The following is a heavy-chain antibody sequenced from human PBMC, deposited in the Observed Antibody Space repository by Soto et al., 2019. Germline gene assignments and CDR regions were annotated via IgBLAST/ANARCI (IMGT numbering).Heavy chain of an antibody. V-gene: IGHV3-30-3*01. CDR1: GFTFSSYA. Sequence: GGSLRLSCAASGFTFSSYAMHWVRQAPGKGLEWVAVISYEGSNKYYADSVKGRFTISRDNSKNTLYLQMNSLRAEDTAVYYCARDRGSPSTVTYYYYCGMDFWGPGTMVTVSS. D-gene: IGHD4-4*01. J-gene: IGHJ6*02. CDR2: ISYEGSNK. CDR3: ARDRGSPSTVTYYYYCGMDF.